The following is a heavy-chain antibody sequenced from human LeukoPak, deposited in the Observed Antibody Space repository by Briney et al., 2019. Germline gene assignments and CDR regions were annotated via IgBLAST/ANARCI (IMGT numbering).Heavy chain of an antibody. Sequence: SETLSLTCTVSGGSISSYYWSWIRQPPGKGLEWIAYISYSGRTNNNPSLRSRVTISLDTSKNHLSLKLSSVTAADTAVYYCARQNSGYDLGPFAYWGQGALVTVSS. CDR1: GGSISSYY. CDR3: ARQNSGYDLGPFAY. J-gene: IGHJ4*02. D-gene: IGHD5-12*01. V-gene: IGHV4-59*08. CDR2: ISYSGRT.